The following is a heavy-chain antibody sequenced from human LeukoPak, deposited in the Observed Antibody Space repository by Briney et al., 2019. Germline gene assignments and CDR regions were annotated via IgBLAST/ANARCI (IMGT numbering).Heavy chain of an antibody. CDR2: IYSGGGT. CDR1: GFTVSANY. CDR3: ARGGVYGDYARRYFDY. V-gene: IGHV3-53*01. D-gene: IGHD4-17*01. J-gene: IGHJ4*02. Sequence: GGSLRLSCAASGFTVSANYMSWVRQAPGKGLEWVSVIYSGGGTYYADSVTGRFTLSRDNSKNTLYLQMNSLRAEDTAVYYCARGGVYGDYARRYFDYWGQGTLVTVSS.